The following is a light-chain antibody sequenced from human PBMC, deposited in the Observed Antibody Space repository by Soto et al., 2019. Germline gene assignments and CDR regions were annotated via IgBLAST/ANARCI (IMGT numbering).Light chain of an antibody. J-gene: IGKJ1*01. CDR2: GAS. V-gene: IGKV3-15*01. CDR1: QSVSIN. CDR3: QEYDNWPPEGT. Sequence: TVLTQSPAILSVSPGERASLSCRASQSVSINLAWYQQKPGQAPRLLIYGASTRATGIPARFSGSGSGTEFTLTINSLQSEDFAVYYCQEYDNWPPEGTFGQGTKVEV.